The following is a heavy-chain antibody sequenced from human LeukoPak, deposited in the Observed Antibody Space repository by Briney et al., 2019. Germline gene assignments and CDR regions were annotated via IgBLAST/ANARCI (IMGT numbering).Heavy chain of an antibody. J-gene: IGHJ5*02. Sequence: ASVKVSCKASGGTFSSYAISWVRQAPGQGLEWMGWINPNSGGTKYAQKFQGRVTMTRDTSINTAYMDLSRLTSDDTAVYYCARPLRVTMIRGAAFRASSDFDPWGQGTLVTVSS. D-gene: IGHD3-10*01. CDR2: INPNSGGT. V-gene: IGHV1-2*02. CDR1: GGTFSSYA. CDR3: ARPLRVTMIRGAAFRASSDFDP.